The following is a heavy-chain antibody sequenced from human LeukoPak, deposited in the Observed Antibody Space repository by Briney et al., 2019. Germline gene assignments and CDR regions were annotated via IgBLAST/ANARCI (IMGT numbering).Heavy chain of an antibody. D-gene: IGHD3-3*01. V-gene: IGHV3-20*03. Sequence: GFTXDDYXXSWVGHAPGKGLXGGSGINWNGGSTVYGDSVKGRFTISRDNAKNSLYLQMNSLRAEDTALYYCARDRFLEWLLPFDYWGQGTLVTVSS. CDR3: ARDRFLEWLLPFDY. CDR2: INWNGGST. J-gene: IGHJ4*02. CDR1: GFTXDDYX.